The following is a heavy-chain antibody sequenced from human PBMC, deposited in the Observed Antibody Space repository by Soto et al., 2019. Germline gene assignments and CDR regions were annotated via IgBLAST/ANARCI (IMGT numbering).Heavy chain of an antibody. CDR1: GFTFSSYA. CDR3: ARGLGTVAGTGWFDP. D-gene: IGHD6-19*01. Sequence: QVQLVESGGGVVQPGRSLRLSCAASGFTFSSYAIHWVRQAPGKGLEWVAVISYDGSNKYYADSVKGRFTISRDNSKNTLYLHMNSLRTEDTAVYFCARGLGTVAGTGWFDPWGRGTLVTVSS. J-gene: IGHJ5*02. CDR2: ISYDGSNK. V-gene: IGHV3-30-3*01.